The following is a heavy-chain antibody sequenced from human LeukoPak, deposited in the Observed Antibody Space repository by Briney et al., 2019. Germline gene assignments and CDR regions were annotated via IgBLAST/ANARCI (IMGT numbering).Heavy chain of an antibody. Sequence: GGSLRLSCTASGFTFGDYAMGWVRQAPGKGLEWVGFIRSKAYGGTTEYAASVKGRFTISRDDSKSIDYLQMNSLKTEDTAVYYCTSGNWFDPWGQGTLVTVSS. V-gene: IGHV3-49*04. CDR1: GFTFGDYA. CDR2: IRSKAYGGTT. CDR3: TSGNWFDP. J-gene: IGHJ5*02.